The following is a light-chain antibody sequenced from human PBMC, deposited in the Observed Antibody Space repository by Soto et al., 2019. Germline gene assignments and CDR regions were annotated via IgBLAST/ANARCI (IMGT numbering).Light chain of an antibody. V-gene: IGLV1-47*01. J-gene: IGLJ2*01. CDR2: RNN. Sequence: QSVLTQPPSASGTPGQRVTISCSGSISNIGSNFIYWYQQLPGTAPKHLIYRNNERPSGVPDRFSGSKSGTSASLAISGLRSEDEADYHCAAWDDSLSGVVFGGGTQLTVL. CDR1: ISNIGSNF. CDR3: AAWDDSLSGVV.